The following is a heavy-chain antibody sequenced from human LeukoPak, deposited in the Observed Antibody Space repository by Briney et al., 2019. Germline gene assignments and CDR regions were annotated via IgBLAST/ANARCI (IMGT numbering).Heavy chain of an antibody. CDR2: INHSGST. D-gene: IGHD2-21*02. CDR3: ARLGGNSAHFDY. V-gene: IGHV4-34*01. CDR1: GGSFSGYY. J-gene: IGHJ4*02. Sequence: SETLSLTCAVYGGSFSGYYWSWIRQPPGKGLEWIGEINHSGSTNYNPSLKSRVTISVDTSKNQFSLKLSSVTAADTAVYYCARLGGNSAHFDYWGQGTLVTVSS.